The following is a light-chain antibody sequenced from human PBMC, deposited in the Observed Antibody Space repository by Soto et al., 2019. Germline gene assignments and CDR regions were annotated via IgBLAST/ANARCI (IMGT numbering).Light chain of an antibody. V-gene: IGLV2-8*01. J-gene: IGLJ2*01. CDR3: YSYAGSNNFV. Sequence: QAVVTQPPSASGSPGQSVTISCAGAGSDVGSKNFVSWYQQQPGRAPKLIIYEVTKRPSGVPDRFSGSKSGNTASLTVSGLQAEDEADYYCYSYAGSNNFVFGGGTQLTVL. CDR1: GSDVGSKNF. CDR2: EVT.